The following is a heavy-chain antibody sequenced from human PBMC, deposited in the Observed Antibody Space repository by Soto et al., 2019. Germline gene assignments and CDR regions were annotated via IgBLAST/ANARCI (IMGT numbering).Heavy chain of an antibody. CDR3: ARDWYCSSTSCYIHGMDV. J-gene: IGHJ6*02. Sequence: EVQLVESGGGLVQPGGSLRLSCAASGFTFSSYEMNWVRQAPGKGLEWVSYISSSGSTIYYADSVKGRFTIFRDNAKNSLYLQMNSLRAEDTAVYYCARDWYCSSTSCYIHGMDVWGQGTTVTVSS. CDR1: GFTFSSYE. D-gene: IGHD2-2*02. V-gene: IGHV3-48*03. CDR2: ISSSGSTI.